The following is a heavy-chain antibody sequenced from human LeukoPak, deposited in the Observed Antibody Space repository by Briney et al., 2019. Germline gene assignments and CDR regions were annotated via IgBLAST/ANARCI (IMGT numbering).Heavy chain of an antibody. CDR3: AKDQLRITMIGYAFDI. CDR1: RFTFSSYG. D-gene: IGHD3-22*01. CDR2: IRYDGSNE. Sequence: GRSLRLSCAAARFTFSSYGMHWVRQAPGKGLEWVAFIRYDGSNEYYADSVKGRFTISRDNSKNTVYLQMNSLRAEDTAVYYCAKDQLRITMIGYAFDIWGQGTMVTGSS. J-gene: IGHJ3*02. V-gene: IGHV3-30*02.